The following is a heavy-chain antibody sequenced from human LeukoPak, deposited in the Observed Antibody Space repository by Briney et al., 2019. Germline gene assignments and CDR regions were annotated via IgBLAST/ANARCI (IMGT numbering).Heavy chain of an antibody. V-gene: IGHV3-30-3*01. D-gene: IGHD5-18*01. CDR2: ISYDGSNK. CDR3: ARESYGYIYFDD. J-gene: IGHJ4*02. CDR1: GFTFSSYA. Sequence: GGSLRLSCAASGFTFSSYAMHWVRQAPGKGLEWVAVISYDGSNKYYADSVKGRFTISRDNSKNTLYLQMNSLRAEDTAVYYCARESYGYIYFDDWGQGTLVTVSS.